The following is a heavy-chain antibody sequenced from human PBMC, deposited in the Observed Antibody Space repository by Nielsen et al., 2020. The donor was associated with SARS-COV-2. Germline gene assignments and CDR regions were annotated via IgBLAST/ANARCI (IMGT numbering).Heavy chain of an antibody. D-gene: IGHD1/OR15-1a*01. CDR1: GASVTDYY. CDR2: FYFSGGA. V-gene: IGHV4-59*02. CDR3: ARLEMPHREHFKYYYMDV. J-gene: IGHJ6*03. Sequence: SETLSLTCGVSGASVTDYYWTWLRQPPGRGLEWLAYFYFSGGAHYSPSLKSRVSMSVDTSKNQVSLQLTSVAAADTAIYYCARLEMPHREHFKYYYMDVWGRGTTVIVSS.